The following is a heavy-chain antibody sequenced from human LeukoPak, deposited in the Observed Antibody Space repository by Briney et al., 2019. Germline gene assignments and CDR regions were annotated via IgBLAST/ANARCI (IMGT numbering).Heavy chain of an antibody. CDR3: ARLVDYVWGSYRSMDY. J-gene: IGHJ4*02. Sequence: SETLSLTCAVYGGSFSGYYWSWIRQPPGKGLEWIGEINHSGSTNYNPSLKSRVTISVDTSKNQFSLKLSSVTAADTAVYYCARLVDYVWGSYRSMDYWGQGTLVTLSS. CDR2: INHSGST. V-gene: IGHV4-34*01. CDR1: GGSFSGYY. D-gene: IGHD3-16*02.